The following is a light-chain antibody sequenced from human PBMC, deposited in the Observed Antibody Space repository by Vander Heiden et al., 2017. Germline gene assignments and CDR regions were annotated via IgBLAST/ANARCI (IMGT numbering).Light chain of an antibody. CDR2: DAS. J-gene: IGKJ4*01. Sequence: EIVLTQSPATLSLSPGERATLSCRASQSIGTFLAWYQKKPGQPPRLLICDASNRATGIPARFSGSGSGTDFTITISSLEAEDFAVYYCQQRTNWPLTFGGGTKVEIK. CDR3: QQRTNWPLT. CDR1: QSIGTF. V-gene: IGKV3-11*01.